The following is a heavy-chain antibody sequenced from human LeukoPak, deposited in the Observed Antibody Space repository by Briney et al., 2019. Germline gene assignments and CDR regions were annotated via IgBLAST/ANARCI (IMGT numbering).Heavy chain of an antibody. CDR1: GFTVSNYC. J-gene: IGHJ4*02. V-gene: IGHV3-53*01. Sequence: SGRSLRLSCAASGFTVSNYCMSWVRQAPGKGLEWVSIIYRGGSTHYSDSVKGRFTISRDNSKNTLYLQINSLRAEDTAVYYCARGLNTYDSSGFYLFWGQGTLVTVSS. D-gene: IGHD3-22*01. CDR2: IYRGGST. CDR3: ARGLNTYDSSGFYLF.